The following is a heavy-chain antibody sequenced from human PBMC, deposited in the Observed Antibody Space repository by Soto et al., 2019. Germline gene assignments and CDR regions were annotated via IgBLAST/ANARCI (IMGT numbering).Heavy chain of an antibody. CDR1: GFTFSNYW. Sequence: PGGSLRLSCAASGFTFSNYWMNWVRQAPGKGLEWVANIQEYGNGKNYVDSVKGRFTIFRDNAQNSLLLHMNSLRVEDTAVYYCAKDPPWTVGPLAMDVWGQGTTVTVSS. J-gene: IGHJ6*02. D-gene: IGHD3-3*01. CDR2: IQEYGNGK. CDR3: AKDPPWTVGPLAMDV. V-gene: IGHV3-7*03.